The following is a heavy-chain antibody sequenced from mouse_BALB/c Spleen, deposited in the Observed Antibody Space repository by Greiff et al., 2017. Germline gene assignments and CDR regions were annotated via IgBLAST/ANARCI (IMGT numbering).Heavy chain of an antibody. Sequence: EVKVVESGGGLVKPGGSLKLSCAASGFTFSSYTMSWVRQTPEKRLEWVATISSGGSYTYYPDTVTGRFTISRDNAKNTLYLEMSSLRSEDTAMYYCAKYGNYEENAMDYWGQGTSVTVSS. J-gene: IGHJ4*01. CDR1: GFTFSSYT. CDR2: ISSGGSYT. D-gene: IGHD2-10*02. CDR3: AKYGNYEENAMDY. V-gene: IGHV5-6-4*01.